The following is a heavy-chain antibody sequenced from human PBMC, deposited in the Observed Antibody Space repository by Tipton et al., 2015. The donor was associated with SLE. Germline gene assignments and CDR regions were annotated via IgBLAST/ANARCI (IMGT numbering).Heavy chain of an antibody. Sequence: SLRLSCAASGFTFSSYEMNWVRQAPGKGLEWVSYVSSSGSTIYYADSVKGRFTISRDNAKNTLYLQMNSLRAEDTAVYYCARDCGGRGFDYWGQGTLVTVSS. J-gene: IGHJ4*02. D-gene: IGHD3-10*01. CDR3: ARDCGGRGFDY. CDR2: VSSSGSTI. CDR1: GFTFSSYE. V-gene: IGHV3-48*03.